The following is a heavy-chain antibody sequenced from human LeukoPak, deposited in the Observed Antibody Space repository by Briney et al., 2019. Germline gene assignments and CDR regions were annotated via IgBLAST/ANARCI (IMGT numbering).Heavy chain of an antibody. CDR3: AKDLTAQAAAIWSSAFDI. CDR2: ISGSGGST. J-gene: IGHJ3*02. CDR1: GFTFSSYA. V-gene: IGHV3-23*01. Sequence: PGGSLRLSCAASGFTFSSYAMSWVRQAPGKGLEWVSAISGSGGSTYYADSVKGRFTISRDNSKNTLYLQMNSLRAEDTAVYYCAKDLTAQAAAIWSSAFDIWGQGTMVTVSS. D-gene: IGHD2-2*01.